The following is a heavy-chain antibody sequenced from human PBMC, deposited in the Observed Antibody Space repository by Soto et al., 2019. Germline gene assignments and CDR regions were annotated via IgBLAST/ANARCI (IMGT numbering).Heavy chain of an antibody. D-gene: IGHD2-2*01. CDR1: GYTFPGNY. CDR3: ARGYCSSSGCSHYFDY. CDR2: INPTSGGT. V-gene: IGHV1-2*02. Sequence: ASVKVSCKVSGYTFPGNYMHWVRQAPGQGLEWMALINPTSGGTNYAQKFQGRVTMTWDTSISTAYMELSRLRSDDTAIYYCARGYCSSSGCSHYFDYWGQGTLVTVSS. J-gene: IGHJ4*02.